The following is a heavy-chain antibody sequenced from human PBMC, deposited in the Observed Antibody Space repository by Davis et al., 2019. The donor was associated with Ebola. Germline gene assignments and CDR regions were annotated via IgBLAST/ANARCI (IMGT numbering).Heavy chain of an antibody. CDR3: ARGGYDILTGYYYFDY. CDR2: INHSGST. D-gene: IGHD3-9*01. J-gene: IGHJ4*02. V-gene: IGHV4-34*01. CDR1: GGSFSGYY. Sequence: MPGGSLRLSCAVYGGSFSGYYWSWIRQPPGKGLEWIGEINHSGSTNYNPSLKSRVTISVDKSKNQFSLKLSSVTAADTAVYYCARGGYDILTGYYYFDYWGQGTLVTVSS.